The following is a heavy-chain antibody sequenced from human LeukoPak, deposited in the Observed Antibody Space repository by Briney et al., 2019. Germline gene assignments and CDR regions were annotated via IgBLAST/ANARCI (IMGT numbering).Heavy chain of an antibody. CDR2: INHSGST. CDR1: GGSFSGYY. V-gene: IGHV4-34*01. Sequence: SETPSLTCDVYGGSFSGYYWSWIRQPPGKGLEWIGEINHSGSTNYNPSLKSRVTISVDTSKNQFSLKLSSVTAADTAVYYCARARITMVRGVIITFYYYYYMDVWGKGTTVTVSS. J-gene: IGHJ6*03. CDR3: ARARITMVRGVIITFYYYYYMDV. D-gene: IGHD3-10*01.